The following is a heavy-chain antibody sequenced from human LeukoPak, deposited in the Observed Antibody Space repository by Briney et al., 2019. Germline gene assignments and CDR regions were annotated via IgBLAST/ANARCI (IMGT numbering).Heavy chain of an antibody. V-gene: IGHV3-66*01. Sequence: GGSLRLSCAASGFTVSSNYMSWVRQAPGKGLDWVSVIYSGGSTYYADSVKGRFTISRDNSKNTLYLQMNSLRAEDTAVYYCARVRTGYSLDYWGQGTLVTVSS. J-gene: IGHJ4*02. D-gene: IGHD5-18*01. CDR3: ARVRTGYSLDY. CDR1: GFTVSSNY. CDR2: IYSGGST.